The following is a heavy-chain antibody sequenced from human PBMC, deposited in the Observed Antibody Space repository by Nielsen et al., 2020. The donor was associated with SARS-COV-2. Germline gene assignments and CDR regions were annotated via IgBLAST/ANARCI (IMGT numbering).Heavy chain of an antibody. CDR3: ACIGVGDSGFDY. V-gene: IGHV3-9*01. D-gene: IGHD2-21*01. CDR1: GFTFDDYA. CDR2: ISWSSGSI. Sequence: SLKISCAASGFTFDDYAMHWVRQAPGKGLEWVSGISWSSGSIGYADSVKGRFTISRDNAKNSLYLQMNSLRAEDTALYYCACIGVGDSGFDYWGQGTLVTVSS. J-gene: IGHJ4*02.